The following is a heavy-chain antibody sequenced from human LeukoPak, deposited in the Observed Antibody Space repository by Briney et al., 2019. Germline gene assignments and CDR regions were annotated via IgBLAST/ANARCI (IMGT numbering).Heavy chain of an antibody. CDR1: GGSISSGGYS. D-gene: IGHD3-10*01. CDR3: ARGGPNWFDP. V-gene: IGHV4-30-2*01. CDR2: IYHSGST. J-gene: IGHJ5*02. Sequence: SETLSLTCAVSGGSISSGGYSWGWIRQPPGKGLEWIGYIYHSGSTYYNPSLKSRVTISVDRSKNQFSLKLSSVTAADTAVYYCARGGPNWFDPWGQGTLVTVSS.